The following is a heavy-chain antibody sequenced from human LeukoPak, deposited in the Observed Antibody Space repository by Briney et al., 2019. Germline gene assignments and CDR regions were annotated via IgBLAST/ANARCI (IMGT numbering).Heavy chain of an antibody. Sequence: TSKTLSLTCAVYGGSFSGYYWSWIRQPPGKGLEWIGEINHSGSTNYNPSLKSRVTISVDTSKNQFSLKLSSVTAADTAVYYCARGQSTNITIVRGEIDYWGRGTLVTVSS. CDR1: GGSFSGYY. J-gene: IGHJ4*02. CDR3: ARGQSTNITIVRGEIDY. V-gene: IGHV4-34*01. D-gene: IGHD3-10*01. CDR2: INHSGST.